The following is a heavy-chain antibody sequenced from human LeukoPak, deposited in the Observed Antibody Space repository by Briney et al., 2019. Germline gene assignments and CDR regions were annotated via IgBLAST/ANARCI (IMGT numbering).Heavy chain of an antibody. CDR3: ARAPYYYGSGHWFDP. Sequence: SSETLSLTCAVYGGSFSGYYWSWIRQSPGKGLEWIGEINHGGSTNYNPSLKSRVTISVDTSKNQFSLKLSSVTAADTAVYYCARAPYYYGSGHWFDPWGQGTLVTVSS. CDR1: GGSFSGYY. V-gene: IGHV4-34*01. D-gene: IGHD3-10*01. CDR2: INHGGST. J-gene: IGHJ5*02.